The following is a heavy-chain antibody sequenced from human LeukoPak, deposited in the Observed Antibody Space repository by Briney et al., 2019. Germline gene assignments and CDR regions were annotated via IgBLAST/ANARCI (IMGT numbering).Heavy chain of an antibody. CDR2: IYYSGST. CDR3: ARDVGNYYDSSGSNFDY. Sequence: SETLSLTCTVSGGSISSYYWSWIRQPPGKGLEWIGYIYYSGSTNYNPSLKSRVTISVDTSKNQFSLKLSSVTAADTAVYYCARDVGNYYDSSGSNFDYWGQGTLVTVSS. J-gene: IGHJ4*02. D-gene: IGHD3-22*01. CDR1: GGSISSYY. V-gene: IGHV4-59*12.